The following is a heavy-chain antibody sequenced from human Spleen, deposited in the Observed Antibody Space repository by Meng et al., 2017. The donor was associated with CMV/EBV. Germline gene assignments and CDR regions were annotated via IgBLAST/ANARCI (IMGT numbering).Heavy chain of an antibody. CDR1: GFTFDDYG. V-gene: IGHV3-20*04. Sequence: GGSLRLSCAASGFTFDDYGMSWVRQAPGKGLEWVSGINWNGGSTGYADSVKGRFTISRDNSKSMLYLQINSLRAEDTAVYYCAKDGAAFCNGGSCDYFDYWGQGTLVTVSS. CDR2: INWNGGST. CDR3: AKDGAAFCNGGSCDYFDY. D-gene: IGHD2-15*01. J-gene: IGHJ4*02.